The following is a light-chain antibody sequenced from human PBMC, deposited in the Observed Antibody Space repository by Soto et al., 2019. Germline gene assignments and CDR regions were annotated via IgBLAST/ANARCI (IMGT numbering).Light chain of an antibody. V-gene: IGLV2-14*01. CDR3: SSFTTYNTRV. J-gene: IGLJ1*01. Sequence: QSALTQPASVSGSPGQSIAISCTGTNSDFGAYNFVSWYQQYPGKAPKLIIHEVNNRPSGVSDRFSGSKSGNTASLTISGLQADDEADYYCSSFTTYNTRVFGTGTKVTVL. CDR1: NSDFGAYNF. CDR2: EVN.